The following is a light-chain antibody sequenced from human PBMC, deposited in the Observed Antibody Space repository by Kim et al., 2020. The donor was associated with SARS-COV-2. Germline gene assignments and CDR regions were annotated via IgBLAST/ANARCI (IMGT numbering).Light chain of an antibody. CDR1: SSDVGAYNY. CDR3: TSYTRSSAVV. CDR2: DLS. J-gene: IGLJ2*01. Sequence: QSALTQPASVSGSPGQSITVSCTGTSSDVGAYNYVSWYRQHPGKAPKLLIYDLSDRPSGLSNRFSGSKSGNTAPLTNSGLQAEDEATYFCTSYTRSSAVVFRGATRLTVL. V-gene: IGLV2-14*03.